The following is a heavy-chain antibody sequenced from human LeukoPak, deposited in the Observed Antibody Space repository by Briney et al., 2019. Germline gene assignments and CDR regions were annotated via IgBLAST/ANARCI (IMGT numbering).Heavy chain of an antibody. CDR1: GGSISSHY. D-gene: IGHD4-23*01. Sequence: PSKTLSLTCTVSGGSISSHYWSWIRQPPGKGLEWIGYIYYSGSTNYNPSLKSRVTISVDTSKNQFSLKLSSVTAADTAVYYCARASYGGSFDYWGQGTLVTVSS. CDR2: IYYSGST. J-gene: IGHJ4*02. CDR3: ARASYGGSFDY. V-gene: IGHV4-59*11.